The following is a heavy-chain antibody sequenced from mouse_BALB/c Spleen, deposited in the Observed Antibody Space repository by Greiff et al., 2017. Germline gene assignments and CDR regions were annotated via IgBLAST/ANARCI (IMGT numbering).Heavy chain of an antibody. CDR3: ARQGCAY. CDR1: GFTFSSYA. Sequence: EVKLMESGGGLVKPGGSLKLSCAASGFTFSSYAMSWVRQTPEKRLEWVATISSGGSYTYYPDSVKGRFTISRDNAKNTLYLQMSSLRSEDTAMYYCARQGCAYWGQGTLVTVSA. J-gene: IGHJ3*01. V-gene: IGHV5-9-3*01. CDR2: ISSGGSYT.